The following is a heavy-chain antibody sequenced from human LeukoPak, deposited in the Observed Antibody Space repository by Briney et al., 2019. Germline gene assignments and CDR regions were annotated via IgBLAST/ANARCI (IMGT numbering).Heavy chain of an antibody. J-gene: IGHJ4*02. D-gene: IGHD3-10*01. CDR2: IIPIFGTV. Sequence: ASVKVSCKASGGTFSSYAISWVRQAPGQGLEWMGGIIPIFGTVNYAQKFQGRVTITADESTSTAYMELSSLRSEDTAVYYCARDREATGDLFFDYWGQGTLVTVSS. CDR3: ARDREATGDLFFDY. CDR1: GGTFSSYA. V-gene: IGHV1-69*13.